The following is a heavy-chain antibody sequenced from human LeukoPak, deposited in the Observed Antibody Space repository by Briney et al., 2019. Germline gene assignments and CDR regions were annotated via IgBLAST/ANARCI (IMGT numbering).Heavy chain of an antibody. CDR1: GGSISTSNYY. CDR2: IFYSGST. V-gene: IGHV4-39*07. J-gene: IGHJ2*01. Sequence: SETLSLTCTVSGGSISTSNYYWGWIRQPPGKGLEWIGNIFYSGSTYYSPSVKSRVTISLDTSRNQFSLKLSSVTAADTAVYYCARWPQGYYDSSGTNWYFDLWGRGTLVTVSS. D-gene: IGHD3-22*01. CDR3: ARWPQGYYDSSGTNWYFDL.